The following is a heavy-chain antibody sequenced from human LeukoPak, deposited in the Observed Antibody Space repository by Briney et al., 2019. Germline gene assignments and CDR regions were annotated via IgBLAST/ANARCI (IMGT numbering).Heavy chain of an antibody. CDR3: AKGGGDRGLFFGY. J-gene: IGHJ4*02. V-gene: IGHV3-30*18. Sequence: GGSLRLSCAASGFTFSRFGMHWVRQAPGKGLEWVAVISYDGSDKYYADSVKGRFTISRDNSNNTLYLQMNSLRPEDTAVYYCAKGGGDRGLFFGYWGQGTLVTVSS. D-gene: IGHD5-12*01. CDR1: GFTFSRFG. CDR2: ISYDGSDK.